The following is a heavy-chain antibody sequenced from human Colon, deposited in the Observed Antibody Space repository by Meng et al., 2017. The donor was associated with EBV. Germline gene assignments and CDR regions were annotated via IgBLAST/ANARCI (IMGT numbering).Heavy chain of an antibody. Sequence: QVHLQESGPGLVKPSPTLSLTCTVSGGSVSSGGYDWTWIRQHPGKGLEWFGHIYYSGSTFYNPSLKRRVIISIDTSKNQFSLNLRSVTAADTAVYYCARVSSGWDYFDYWGQGTLVTVSS. CDR3: ARVSSGWDYFDY. D-gene: IGHD6-19*01. V-gene: IGHV4-31*03. J-gene: IGHJ4*02. CDR1: GGSVSSGGYD. CDR2: IYYSGST.